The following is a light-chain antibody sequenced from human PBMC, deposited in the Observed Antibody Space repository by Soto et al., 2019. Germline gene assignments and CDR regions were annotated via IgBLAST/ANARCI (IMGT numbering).Light chain of an antibody. CDR1: SSNIGAGYE. J-gene: IGLJ1*01. CDR3: QSYDSSLSGYV. CDR2: EKN. V-gene: IGLV1-40*01. Sequence: QSVLTQPPSVSAAPGQRVTISCTGSSSNIGAGYEAHWYQQVPGTAPKLLIYEKNNRPSGVPDRFSGSKSGTSASLAITGLQAEDEAEYYCQSYDSSLSGYVFGTGTKVTVL.